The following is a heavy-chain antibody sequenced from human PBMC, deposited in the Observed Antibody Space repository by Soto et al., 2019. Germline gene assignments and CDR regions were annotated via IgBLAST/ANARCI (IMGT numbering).Heavy chain of an antibody. CDR2: IKQDGSEK. CDR3: AKGAAVAPLTAEYFQH. CDR1: GFTFSSYW. D-gene: IGHD6-19*01. Sequence: GSLRLSCAASGFTFSSYWMSWVRQAPGKGLEWVANIKQDGSEKYYVDSVKGRFTISRDNAKNSLYLQMNSLRAEDTAVYYCAKGAAVAPLTAEYFQHGGQGTLVTVSS. J-gene: IGHJ1*01. V-gene: IGHV3-7*01.